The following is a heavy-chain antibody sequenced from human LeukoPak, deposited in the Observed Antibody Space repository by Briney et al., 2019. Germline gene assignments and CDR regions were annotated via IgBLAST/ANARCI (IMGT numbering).Heavy chain of an antibody. J-gene: IGHJ6*03. CDR3: ASVTVTTWAPDGHMDV. D-gene: IGHD4-11*01. V-gene: IGHV1-69*13. CDR2: IIPIFGTA. CDR1: GGTFSSYA. Sequence: SVKVSCKASGGTFSSYAISWVRQAPGQGLEWMGGIIPIFGTANYAQKFQGRVTITADESTSTAYMEVSSLRIEDTAVYYCASVTVTTWAPDGHMDVWGKGTTVTVSS.